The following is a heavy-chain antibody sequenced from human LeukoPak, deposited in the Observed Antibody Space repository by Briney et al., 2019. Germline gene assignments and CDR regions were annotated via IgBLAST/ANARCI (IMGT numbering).Heavy chain of an antibody. D-gene: IGHD3-10*02. Sequence: GGSLRLSCAASGFIFSGYDIHWVRQAPGKGLEWVAFIQSDGNNKYYADSVKGRFTISRDNSKNTLYLQMNSLRAEDTAVYYCAKNVSRVYWGQGTLVTVSS. V-gene: IGHV3-30*02. CDR1: GFIFSGYD. CDR2: IQSDGNNK. CDR3: AKNVSRVY. J-gene: IGHJ4*02.